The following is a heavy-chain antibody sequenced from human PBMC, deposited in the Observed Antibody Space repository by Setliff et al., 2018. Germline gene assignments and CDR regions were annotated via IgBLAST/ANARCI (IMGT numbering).Heavy chain of an antibody. CDR3: ARENILTGYPTIDY. Sequence: ASVKVSCKASGYTFISYDISWVRQAPGQGLEWMGWISIDDDKTKYAQKFQGRVTMTRDTSTSTVYMELSSLRSEDTAVYYCARENILTGYPTIDYWGQGTLVTVSS. J-gene: IGHJ4*02. D-gene: IGHD3-9*01. CDR2: ISIDDDKT. CDR1: GYTFISYD. V-gene: IGHV1-18*01.